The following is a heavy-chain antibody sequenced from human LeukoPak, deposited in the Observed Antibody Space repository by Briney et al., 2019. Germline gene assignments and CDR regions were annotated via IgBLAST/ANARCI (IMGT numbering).Heavy chain of an antibody. Sequence: GGSLRLSCAASGFTFSSYAMTWVGKAQGKGLEWFSAISGSAYRTSYADSVKGRFTISRDNSKNTLYLQMNSLRAEDTAIYYCARNTSGFKLGDAFDIWGQGTMVTVSS. CDR2: ISGSAYRT. CDR1: GFTFSSYA. CDR3: ARNTSGFKLGDAFDI. D-gene: IGHD3-22*01. J-gene: IGHJ3*02. V-gene: IGHV3-23*01.